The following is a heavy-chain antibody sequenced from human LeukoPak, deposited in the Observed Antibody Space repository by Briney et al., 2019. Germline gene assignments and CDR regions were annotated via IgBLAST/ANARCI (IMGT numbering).Heavy chain of an antibody. D-gene: IGHD6-6*01. CDR1: GGSISSYY. J-gene: IGHJ4*02. CDR3: ARAPRRIAARQAEFDY. V-gene: IGHV4-59*01. CDR2: IYYSGST. Sequence: PSETLSLTCTVSGGSISSYYWSWIRQPPGKGLEWIGYIYYSGSTNYNPSLKSRVPISVDTSKSQFSLKLSSVTAADTAVYYCARAPRRIAARQAEFDYWGQGTLVTVSS.